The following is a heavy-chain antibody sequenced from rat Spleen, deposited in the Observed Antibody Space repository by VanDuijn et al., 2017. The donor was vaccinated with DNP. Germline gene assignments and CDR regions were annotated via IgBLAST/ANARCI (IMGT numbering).Heavy chain of an antibody. D-gene: IGHD1-11*01. CDR2: ISPSGGTT. CDR3: ARHGRRVFDY. V-gene: IGHV5-25*01. CDR1: GFSFSDYG. Sequence: EVQLVESGGGLVQPGRSMKLSCAVSGFSFSDYGMAWVRQAPKKGLEWVASISPSGGTTYYRDSVKGRFTISRDNAKSTLYLQMNSLRSEDMATYYCARHGRRVFDYWGQGVMVTVSS. J-gene: IGHJ2*01.